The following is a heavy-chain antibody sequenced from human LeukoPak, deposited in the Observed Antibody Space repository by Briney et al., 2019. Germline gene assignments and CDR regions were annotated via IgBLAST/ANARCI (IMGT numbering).Heavy chain of an antibody. CDR2: INHSGST. CDR1: GGSFSGYY. J-gene: IGHJ5*02. Sequence: PSETLSLTCAVYGGSFSGYYWSWIRQPPGKGLEWIGEINHSGSTNYNPSLKSRVTISVDTSKNQFSLKLSPVTAADTAVYYCARGRVAEDYTVWFDPWGQGTLVTVSS. D-gene: IGHD4-11*01. V-gene: IGHV4-34*01. CDR3: ARGRVAEDYTVWFDP.